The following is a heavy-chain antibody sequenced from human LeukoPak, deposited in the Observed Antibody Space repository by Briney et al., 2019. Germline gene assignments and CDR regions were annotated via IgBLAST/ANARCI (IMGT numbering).Heavy chain of an antibody. CDR2: ISGSAGAT. J-gene: IGHJ4*02. CDR1: GFTFNSYA. Sequence: GGSLRLSCAASGFTFNSYAMSWVRQAPGKGLESVAAISGSAGATHYADSVKGRFTISRDNAKNSLYLQMNSLRAEDTAVYYCARASDYGDTYYFDYWGQGTLATVSS. V-gene: IGHV3-23*01. CDR3: ARASDYGDTYYFDY. D-gene: IGHD4-17*01.